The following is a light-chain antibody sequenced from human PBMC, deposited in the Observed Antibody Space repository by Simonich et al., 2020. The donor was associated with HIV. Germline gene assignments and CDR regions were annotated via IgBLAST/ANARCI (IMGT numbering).Light chain of an antibody. Sequence: DIVITQSPDSLPVSLGERATINCKSSQSLLSNNKNFLAWFQHKPVQPPKMLIYWASTRESGVPDRFSGSGSGTDFTLTISSLQAEDVAVYYCQQYYSAPITFGGGTKVEIK. CDR1: QSLLSNNKNF. CDR2: WAS. CDR3: QQYYSAPIT. J-gene: IGKJ4*01. V-gene: IGKV4-1*01.